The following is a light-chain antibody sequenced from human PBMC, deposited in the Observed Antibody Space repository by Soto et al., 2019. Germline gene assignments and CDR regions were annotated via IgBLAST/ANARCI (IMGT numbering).Light chain of an antibody. CDR3: CSYAGRYTYV. CDR2: DVS. V-gene: IGLV2-11*01. CDR1: SSDVGGYTY. J-gene: IGLJ1*01. Sequence: QSALTQPRSVSGSPGQSVSISCTGTSSDVGGYTYVSWYQQHPGKAPKVMIYDVSKRPSGVPDRFSGSKSGNTASLTISGLQSEDGADYYCCSYAGRYTYVFGTGSKLTVL.